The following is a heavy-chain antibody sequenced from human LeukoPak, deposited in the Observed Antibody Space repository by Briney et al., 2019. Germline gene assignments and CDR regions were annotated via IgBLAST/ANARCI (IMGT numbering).Heavy chain of an antibody. D-gene: IGHD3-22*01. J-gene: IGHJ3*02. V-gene: IGHV3-11*06. CDR1: GFTFSDYY. CDR2: VSSSSSYT. Sequence: GGSLRLSCAASGFTFSDYYMSWIRQAPGRGLEWVSYVSSSSSYTNYADSVRGRFTISRDNAKDSLYLQMNSLRAEDTAVYYCARDWTYYYDSSGYYRAFDIWGQGTMVTVSS. CDR3: ARDWTYYYDSSGYYRAFDI.